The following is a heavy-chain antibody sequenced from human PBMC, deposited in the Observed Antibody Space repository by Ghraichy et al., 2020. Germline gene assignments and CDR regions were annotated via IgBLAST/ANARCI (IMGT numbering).Heavy chain of an antibody. V-gene: IGHV4-39*01. CDR3: ARRRSYKRTTDY. CDR1: GGSIRSSNYF. J-gene: IGHJ4*02. Sequence: SETLSLTCTVSGGSIRSSNYFCAWIRQSPVKVLELIGTIYSSGTTYYNSSLKSRVTMSVDTSKNQFSLKLTSVTAADMAEYYCARRRSYKRTTDYWGQGILVTVSS. D-gene: IGHD1-1*01. CDR2: IYSSGTT.